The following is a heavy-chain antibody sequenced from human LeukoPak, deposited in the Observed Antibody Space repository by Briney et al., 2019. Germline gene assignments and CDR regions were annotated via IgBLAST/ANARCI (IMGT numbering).Heavy chain of an antibody. J-gene: IGHJ4*02. D-gene: IGHD1-7*01. CDR1: GGSISGSSYY. Sequence: SETLSLTCTVSGGSISGSSYYWGWIRQPPGKGLEWIGSIYYSGSTYYNPSLKSRVTISVDTSKNQFSLKLSSVTAADTAVYYCARQGLSITGTTHFDYWGQGTLVTVSS. CDR3: ARQGLSITGTTHFDY. V-gene: IGHV4-39*01. CDR2: IYYSGST.